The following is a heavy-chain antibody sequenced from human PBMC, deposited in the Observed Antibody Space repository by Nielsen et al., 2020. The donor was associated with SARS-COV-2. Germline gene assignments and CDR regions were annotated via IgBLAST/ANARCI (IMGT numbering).Heavy chain of an antibody. J-gene: IGHJ6*02. D-gene: IGHD3-10*01. CDR2: INWNGGST. V-gene: IGHV3-20*01. CDR1: GFTFDDYG. CDR3: ASIDYGSGSYGGMDV. Sequence: GESLKISCAASGFTFDDYGMSWVRQAPGKGLEWVSGINWNGGSTGYADSVKGRFTISRDNAKNSLYLQMNSLRAEDTALYRCASIDYGSGSYGGMDVWGQGTTVTVSS.